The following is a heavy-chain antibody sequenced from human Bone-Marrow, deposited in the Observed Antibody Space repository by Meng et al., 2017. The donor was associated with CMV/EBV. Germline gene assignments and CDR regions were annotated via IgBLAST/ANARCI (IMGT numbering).Heavy chain of an antibody. CDR3: ARDWECLDRSDVFDI. CDR1: GYTFSRYG. D-gene: IGHD3-9*01. V-gene: IGHV1-18*01. J-gene: IGHJ3*02. CDR2: VGGCDGDT. Sequence: ASVKVSCKASGYTFSRYGVSWVRQAPGQGLEWLGWVGGCDGDTNYALEFRGRVTMTTDTATNTAYMELRSLRSDDTAVYYCARDWECLDRSDVFDIWGQGKMVPVSS.